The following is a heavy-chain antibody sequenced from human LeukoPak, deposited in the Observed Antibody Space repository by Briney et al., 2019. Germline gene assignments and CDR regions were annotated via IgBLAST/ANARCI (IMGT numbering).Heavy chain of an antibody. Sequence: GASVKVSCKASGYTFTSYDINWVRQATGQGLEWMGWMNPNSGNTGYAQKFQGRVTMTRNTSISTAYMELSSLRSEDTAVYYCARKGYYYYDSSGYYVFDYWGQGTLVTVSS. V-gene: IGHV1-8*01. CDR3: ARKGYYYYDSSGYYVFDY. D-gene: IGHD3-22*01. J-gene: IGHJ4*02. CDR2: MNPNSGNT. CDR1: GYTFTSYD.